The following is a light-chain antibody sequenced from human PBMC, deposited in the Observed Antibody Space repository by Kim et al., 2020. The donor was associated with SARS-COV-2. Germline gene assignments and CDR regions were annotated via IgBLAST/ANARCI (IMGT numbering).Light chain of an antibody. J-gene: IGKJ1*01. CDR3: QQRSTWPWT. CDR2: DAS. Sequence: LSPGERAPPTCRTSPSVSRYLAWYQQKLGQAPRLLIYDASNRATAIPARFSGSGSGTDFSLAISSLEPEDFAIYYCQQRSTWPWTFCQGTKVVIK. V-gene: IGKV3-11*01. CDR1: PSVSRY.